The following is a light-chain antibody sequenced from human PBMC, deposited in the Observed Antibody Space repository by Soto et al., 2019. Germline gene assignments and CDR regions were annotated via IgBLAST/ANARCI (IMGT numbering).Light chain of an antibody. CDR1: QSVSSSY. J-gene: IGKJ1*01. V-gene: IGKV3-20*01. CDR3: QPYGSSPWT. Sequence: EIVLTQSPGTLSLSPGERATLSCRASQSVSSSYLAWYQQKPGQAPRPLIYGASSRAIGIPDRFSGSGSGTDFTLTISRLEPEDFAVYYCQPYGSSPWTFGQGTNVDI. CDR2: GAS.